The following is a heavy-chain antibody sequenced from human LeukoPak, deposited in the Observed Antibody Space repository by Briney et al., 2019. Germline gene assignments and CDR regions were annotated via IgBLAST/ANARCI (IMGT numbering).Heavy chain of an antibody. Sequence: SETLSLTCTVSGGSISGYFWSWIRQPPGKGLEWIGYIHYSGSTNYNPSLNSRVTISVDTSKNQFSLRLSSVTAADTAVYYCARYGITIVRGGKYYYDSWGQGTLVTVSS. J-gene: IGHJ4*02. D-gene: IGHD3-10*01. V-gene: IGHV4-59*08. CDR2: IHYSGST. CDR1: GGSISGYF. CDR3: ARYGITIVRGGKYYYDS.